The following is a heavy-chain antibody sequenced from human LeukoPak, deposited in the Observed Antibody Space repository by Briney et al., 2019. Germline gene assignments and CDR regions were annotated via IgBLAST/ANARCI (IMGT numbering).Heavy chain of an antibody. Sequence: ASVKVSCKASGGTFSSYAISWVRQAPGQGLEWMGRIIPIFGTANYAQKFQGRVTITTDESTSTAYMELSSLRSEDTAVYYSASKYYYDSSGYYYFDYWGQGTLVTVS. CDR3: ASKYYYDSSGYYYFDY. CDR1: GGTFSSYA. V-gene: IGHV1-69*05. CDR2: IIPIFGTA. D-gene: IGHD3-22*01. J-gene: IGHJ4*02.